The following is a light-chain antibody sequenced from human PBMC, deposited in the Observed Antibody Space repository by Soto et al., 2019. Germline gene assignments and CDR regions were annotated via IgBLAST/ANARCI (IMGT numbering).Light chain of an antibody. CDR1: QSLTNTF. V-gene: IGKV3-20*01. CDR2: GVF. Sequence: IVLTQSPGTMSLSPGEAATLSCRASQSLTNTFLIWYQHKPGQAPRILIYGVFSRATGVPDRFSGSGSGTDFTLSISRLEPEDSAVYFCQQYDFSPRTFGQGTKVAV. J-gene: IGKJ1*01. CDR3: QQYDFSPRT.